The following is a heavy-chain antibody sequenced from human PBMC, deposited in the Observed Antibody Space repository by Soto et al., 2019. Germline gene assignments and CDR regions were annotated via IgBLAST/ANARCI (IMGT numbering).Heavy chain of an antibody. J-gene: IGHJ6*03. CDR3: ARHLGYCSSTSCSRHYYYYYYMDV. Sequence: GESLKIACKGSGYSFTSYWIGWVRHMPGKELEWMGIIYPGDSDTRYSPSFQGQVTISADKSISTAYLQWSSLKASDTAMYYCARHLGYCSSTSCSRHYYYYYYMDVWGKGTTVTVSS. CDR2: IYPGDSDT. V-gene: IGHV5-51*01. D-gene: IGHD2-2*01. CDR1: GYSFTSYW.